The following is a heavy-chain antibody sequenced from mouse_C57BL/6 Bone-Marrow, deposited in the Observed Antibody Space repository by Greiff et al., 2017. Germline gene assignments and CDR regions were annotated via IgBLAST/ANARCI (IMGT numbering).Heavy chain of an antibody. CDR1: GFSLTSYG. CDR3: ASYYGSRGAWFAY. D-gene: IGHD1-1*01. J-gene: IGHJ3*01. CDR2: IWGVGST. V-gene: IGHV2-6*01. Sequence: VHLVESGPGLVAPSPSLSITCTVSGFSLTSYGVDWVRQSPGKGLEWLGVIWGVGSTNYNSALKSRLSISKDNSKSQVFLKMNSLQTDDTAMYYCASYYGSRGAWFAYWGQGTLVTVSA.